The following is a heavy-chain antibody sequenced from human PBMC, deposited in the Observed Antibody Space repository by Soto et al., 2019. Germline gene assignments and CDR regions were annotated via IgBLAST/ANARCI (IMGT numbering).Heavy chain of an antibody. CDR2: ISSSGSTI. D-gene: IGHD6-19*01. CDR1: GLTFSSSS. CDR3: ARDPGSVAVAGMRVYYYYYYMDV. V-gene: IGHV3-48*01. J-gene: IGHJ6*03. Sequence: EVQLVESGGGLVQPGGSLRLSCAASGLTFSSSSMNWVRQAPGKGLEWVSYISSSGSTIYYADSVKGRFTISRDTAKNSLYLQMNSLRAEDTALYYCARDPGSVAVAGMRVYYYYYYMDVWGKGTTVTVSS.